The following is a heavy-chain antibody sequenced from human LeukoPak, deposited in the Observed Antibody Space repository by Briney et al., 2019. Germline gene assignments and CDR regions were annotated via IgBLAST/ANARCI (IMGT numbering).Heavy chain of an antibody. CDR1: GGSISSGGYY. CDR2: IYYSGST. Sequence: SETLSLTCTVSGGSISSGGYYWSWIRQHPGKGLEWIGYIYYSGSTYYNPSLKSRVTISVDTSKNQLSLKLSSVTAADTAVYYCARDRSTVTTRVYYGMDVWGKGTTVTVSS. D-gene: IGHD4-17*01. J-gene: IGHJ6*04. CDR3: ARDRSTVTTRVYYGMDV. V-gene: IGHV4-31*03.